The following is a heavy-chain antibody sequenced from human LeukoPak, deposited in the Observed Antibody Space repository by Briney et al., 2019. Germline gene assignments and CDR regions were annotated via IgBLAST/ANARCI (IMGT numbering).Heavy chain of an antibody. CDR2: IYYSGST. Sequence: SETLSLTCTVSGGSISSGDYYWRWIRQPPGKGLEWIGYIYYSGSTYYNPSLKSRVTISVDTSKNQFSLKLSSVTAADTPVYYCSLGGSYYSGAFDIWGQGTMVTVSS. D-gene: IGHD1-26*01. CDR1: GGSISSGDYY. CDR3: SLGGSYYSGAFDI. V-gene: IGHV4-30-4*08. J-gene: IGHJ3*02.